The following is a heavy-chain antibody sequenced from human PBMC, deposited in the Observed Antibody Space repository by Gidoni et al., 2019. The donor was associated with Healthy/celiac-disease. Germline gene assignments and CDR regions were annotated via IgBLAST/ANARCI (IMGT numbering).Heavy chain of an antibody. D-gene: IGHD3-22*01. Sequence: QVQLQESGPGLVKPSETLSLTCTVSGGSISSYYWSWIRQPPGKGLEWIGYISYSGSTSYNPSLKSRVTISIDTPKNQFSLKLSSVTAADTAVYYCARALYYYDSSGQHNAFDIWGQGTMVTVSS. CDR3: ARALYYYDSSGQHNAFDI. CDR1: GGSISSYY. CDR2: ISYSGST. J-gene: IGHJ3*02. V-gene: IGHV4-59*01.